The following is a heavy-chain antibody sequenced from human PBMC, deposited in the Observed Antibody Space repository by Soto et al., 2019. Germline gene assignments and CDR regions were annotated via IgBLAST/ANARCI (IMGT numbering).Heavy chain of an antibody. CDR2: ITGTGGTT. CDR1: GITFSRYA. CDR3: AKANLFCSSTSCYDY. J-gene: IGHJ4*02. Sequence: PGGSLRLSCAASGITFSRYAMSWVRQGPRKGLEWVSTITGTGGTTYYADSVKGRFTISRDNSKNTLYLQMNSLRAEDTAVYYCAKANLFCSSTSCYDYWGQGXLVTVS. V-gene: IGHV3-23*01. D-gene: IGHD2-2*01.